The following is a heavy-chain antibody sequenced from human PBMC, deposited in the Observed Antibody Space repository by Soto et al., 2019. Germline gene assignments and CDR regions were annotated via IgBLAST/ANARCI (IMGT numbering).Heavy chain of an antibody. D-gene: IGHD6-6*01. Sequence: DSVKVSWKTSGYTFTGYYRHWVRPAPGQVLEGMGWINPNSGGTNYAQKFQGRVTMTRDTSISTAYMELSGRRSDDTAGYYCESARIAAPLLDSAPSYRRQVTLVSSPQ. CDR3: ESARIAAPLLDSAPSY. CDR2: INPNSGGT. V-gene: IGHV1-2*02. J-gene: IGHJ4*01. CDR1: GYTFTGYY.